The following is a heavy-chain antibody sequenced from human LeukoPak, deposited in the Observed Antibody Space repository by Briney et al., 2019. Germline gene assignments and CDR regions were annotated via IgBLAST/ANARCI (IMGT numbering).Heavy chain of an antibody. Sequence: GGSLRLSCVASGFTFDDYAMHWVRQVPGKGLEWVSGISWNSNTITYVDSVKGRFTVSRDNAKNSLYVQMSSPRPEDTAFYYCAKDLSGSLGGVFDGWGQGTLVTVSS. CDR3: AKDLSGSLGGVFDG. CDR2: ISWNSNTI. V-gene: IGHV3-9*01. D-gene: IGHD1-26*01. CDR1: GFTFDDYA. J-gene: IGHJ4*02.